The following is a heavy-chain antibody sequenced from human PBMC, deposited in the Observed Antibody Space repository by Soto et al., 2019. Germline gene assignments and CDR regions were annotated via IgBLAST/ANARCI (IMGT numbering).Heavy chain of an antibody. J-gene: IGHJ4*02. Sequence: APVKVSRKASGYTLTRYGISWGRQAPGQGLEWMGWISAYNGNTNYAQKLQGRVTMTSDTSTSTAYMELRSLRSDDTAVYYCAREGVGATAPFDYWGQGTLVTVSS. V-gene: IGHV1-18*04. CDR1: GYTLTRYG. D-gene: IGHD1-26*01. CDR2: ISAYNGNT. CDR3: AREGVGATAPFDY.